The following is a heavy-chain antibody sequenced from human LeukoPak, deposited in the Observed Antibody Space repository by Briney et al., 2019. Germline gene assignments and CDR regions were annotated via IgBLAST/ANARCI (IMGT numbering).Heavy chain of an antibody. CDR1: GFTFSDYY. D-gene: IGHD3-10*01. V-gene: IGHV3-11*04. CDR2: ISSSGSTI. CDR3: ARDVHTMVRGVYHYYYYMDV. Sequence: GGSLRLSCAASGFTFSDYYMSWIRQAPGKGLEWVSYISSSGSTIYYADSVKGRFTISRDNAKNSLYLQMNSLRAEDTAVYYCARDVHTMVRGVYHYYYYMDVWGKGTTVTVSS. J-gene: IGHJ6*03.